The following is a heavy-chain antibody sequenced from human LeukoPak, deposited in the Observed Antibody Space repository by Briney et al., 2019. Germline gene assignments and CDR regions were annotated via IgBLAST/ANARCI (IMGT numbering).Heavy chain of an antibody. V-gene: IGHV4-39*07. CDR3: ARGYTNGVNQEVCLDP. Sequence: PSETLSLTCTVSGGSFSSRSNYWAWIRQPPGKGLEWIVSLYYNGDIRSNPSLKSRVTMSIDTSKNQCSLKLKSVAAADTAIYFCARGYTNGVNQEVCLDPWGQGTLVIVSS. CDR1: GGSFSSRSNY. CDR2: LYYNGDI. D-gene: IGHD2-8*01. J-gene: IGHJ5*02.